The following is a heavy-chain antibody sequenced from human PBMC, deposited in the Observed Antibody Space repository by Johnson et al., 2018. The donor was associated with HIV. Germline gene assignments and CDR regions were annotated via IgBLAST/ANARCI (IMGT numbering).Heavy chain of an antibody. CDR2: ISYDGSNK. D-gene: IGHD1-26*01. Sequence: VQLVESGGGVVQPGRSLRLSCAASGFTFRSYGMHWVRQAPGKGLEWVAVISYDGSNKYYADSVKGRFTISRDNSKNTLYLQMNSLRAEETAVYYCAKLVGASDAFDIWGQGTMVTVSS. V-gene: IGHV3-30*18. J-gene: IGHJ3*02. CDR3: AKLVGASDAFDI. CDR1: GFTFRSYG.